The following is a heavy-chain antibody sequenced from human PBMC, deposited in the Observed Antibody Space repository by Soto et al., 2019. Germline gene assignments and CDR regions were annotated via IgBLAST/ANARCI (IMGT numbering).Heavy chain of an antibody. CDR3: AKCPLPGAHLNWFDS. CDR2: VSTSGHST. CDR1: GFTFTSYS. J-gene: IGHJ5*01. Sequence: PGGSLRLSCATSGFTFTSYSMNWVRQAPGKGLEWVSTVSTSGHSTYFADSVKGRFTISRDNSNNTVFLLMNSLRAEDTAIYYCAKCPLPGAHLNWFDSWGQGTLVTVSS. V-gene: IGHV3-23*01. D-gene: IGHD3-10*01.